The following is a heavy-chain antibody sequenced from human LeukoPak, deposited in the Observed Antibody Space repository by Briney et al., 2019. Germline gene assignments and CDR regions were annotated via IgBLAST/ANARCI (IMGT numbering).Heavy chain of an antibody. V-gene: IGHV5-51*07. CDR3: AGHIGYSYGSYAFDI. J-gene: IGHJ3*02. CDR2: IYPGDSDT. Sequence: GESLKISCKGSGDSFTSYWIGWVHQMPGKGLEWMGIIYPGDSDTRYSPSFQGQVTISADKSISTAYLQWSSLKASDTAMYYCAGHIGYSYGSYAFDIWGQGTMVTVSS. CDR1: GDSFTSYW. D-gene: IGHD5-18*01.